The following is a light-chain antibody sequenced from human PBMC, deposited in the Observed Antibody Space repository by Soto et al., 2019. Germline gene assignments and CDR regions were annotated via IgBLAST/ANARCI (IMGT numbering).Light chain of an antibody. J-gene: IGKJ1*01. CDR1: QSISSW. CDR2: DAS. V-gene: IGKV1-5*01. CDR3: QHYKSYSEA. Sequence: IQLTQSPSSVSASVGDRVTIXXRASQSISSWLAWYQQKPGKAPKLXIYDASSLESGVPSRFSGSGSGTEFTLTISSLQPDDFATYYCQHYKSYSEAFGQGTKVDIK.